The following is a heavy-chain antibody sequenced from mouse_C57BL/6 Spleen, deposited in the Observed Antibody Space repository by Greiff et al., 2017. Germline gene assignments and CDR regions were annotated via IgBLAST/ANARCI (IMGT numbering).Heavy chain of an antibody. J-gene: IGHJ4*01. V-gene: IGHV5-4*01. CDR2: ISDGGSYT. Sequence: EVQVVESGGGLVKPGGSLKLSCAASGFTFSSYAMSWVRQTPEKRLEWVATISDGGSYTYYPDNVKGRFTISRDNAKNNLYLQMSHLKSEDTAMYYCARVITTGYAMDYWGQGTSVTVSS. CDR3: ARVITTGYAMDY. CDR1: GFTFSSYA. D-gene: IGHD2-4*01.